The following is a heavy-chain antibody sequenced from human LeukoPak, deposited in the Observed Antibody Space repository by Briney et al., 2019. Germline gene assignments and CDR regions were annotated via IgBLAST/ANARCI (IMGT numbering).Heavy chain of an antibody. CDR3: ARGEGGSTSCPTQY. V-gene: IGHV4-30-4*08. Sequence: PSQTLSLTCTVSGGSISSGDYYWSWIRQPPGKGLEWIGYIYYSGSTYYNPSLKSRVTISVDTSKNQFSLKLSSVTAADTAVYYCARGEGGSTSCPTQYWGQGTLVTVSS. D-gene: IGHD2-2*01. CDR2: IYYSGST. J-gene: IGHJ4*02. CDR1: GGSISSGDYY.